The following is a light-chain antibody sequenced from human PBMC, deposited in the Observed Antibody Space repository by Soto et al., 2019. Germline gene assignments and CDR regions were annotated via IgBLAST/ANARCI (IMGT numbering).Light chain of an antibody. CDR3: QQYGSSPLIS. CDR1: QSVSSNY. V-gene: IGKV3-20*01. CDR2: GAS. Sequence: IVLTHSPGTLSLSPGERATLSCRAGQSVSSNYLAWYQQKPGQAPRLLIYGASNRATGIPDRFSGSGSGTDFTLTISRLEPEDFAVYYCQQYGSSPLISFGQGTRLEI. J-gene: IGKJ5*01.